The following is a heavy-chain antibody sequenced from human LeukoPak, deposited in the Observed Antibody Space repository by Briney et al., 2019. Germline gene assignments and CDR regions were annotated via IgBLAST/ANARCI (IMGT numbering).Heavy chain of an antibody. Sequence: PSETLSLTCTVSGGSISSSSYYWGWIRQPPGKGLEWIGSIYYSGSTYYNPSLKSRVTISVDTSKNQFSLKLSSATAADTAVYYCARLPTPMVRVVDFDYWGQGTLVTVSS. CDR1: GGSISSSSYY. D-gene: IGHD3-10*01. J-gene: IGHJ4*02. CDR2: IYYSGST. V-gene: IGHV4-39*07. CDR3: ARLPTPMVRVVDFDY.